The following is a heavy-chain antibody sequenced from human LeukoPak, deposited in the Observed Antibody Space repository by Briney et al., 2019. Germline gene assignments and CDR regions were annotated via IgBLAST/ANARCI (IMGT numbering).Heavy chain of an antibody. CDR3: ARDELVRALDY. J-gene: IGHJ4*02. CDR1: GGSISSSY. CDR2: IYTSGST. Sequence: SETLSLTCTVSGGSISSSYWSWIRQPAGKGLEWIGRIYTSGSTNYNPSLKSRVTMSVDTSKNQFSLNLSSVTAADTAMYYCARDELVRALDYWGQGTLVTVSS. D-gene: IGHD6-13*01. V-gene: IGHV4-4*07.